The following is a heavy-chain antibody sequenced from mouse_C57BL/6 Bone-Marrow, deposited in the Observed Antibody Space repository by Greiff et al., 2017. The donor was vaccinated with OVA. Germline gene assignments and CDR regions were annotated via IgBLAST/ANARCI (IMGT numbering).Heavy chain of an antibody. J-gene: IGHJ3*01. CDR2: IYPRSGNT. Sequence: VQLQQSGAELARPGASVKLSCKASGYPFTSYGISWVKQRTGQGLEWIGEIYPRSGNTYYNEKFKGKATLTADKSSSTAYMELRSLTSADSAVYFCARGYYGSRGVWGQGTLVTVSA. CDR3: ARGYYGSRGV. V-gene: IGHV1-81*01. D-gene: IGHD1-1*01. CDR1: GYPFTSYG.